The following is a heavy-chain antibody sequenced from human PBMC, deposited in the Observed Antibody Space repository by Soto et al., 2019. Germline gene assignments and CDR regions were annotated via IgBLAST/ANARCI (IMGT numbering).Heavy chain of an antibody. Sequence: LRLSCVASGFTFRTYTMNWVRQAPGKGLEWVSGIRGFSPYTFYAESVKGRFTISRDNAKNSLYLQMNSLGVEDTAVYYCARDRGYDAHDYYYNAMDVWGQGTTVTVS. CDR2: IRGFSPYT. V-gene: IGHV3-21*01. J-gene: IGHJ6*02. D-gene: IGHD2-15*01. CDR3: ARDRGYDAHDYYYNAMDV. CDR1: GFTFRTYT.